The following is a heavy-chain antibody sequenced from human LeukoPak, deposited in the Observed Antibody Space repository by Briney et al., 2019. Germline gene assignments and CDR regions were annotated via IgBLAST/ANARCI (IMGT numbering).Heavy chain of an antibody. CDR3: ARDRLRYDFWSGDPFSWFDP. Sequence: PGGSLRLSCAASGFTFSSYSMNWVRQAPGKGLEWVSSISSSSSYIYYADSVKGRFTISRDNAKNSLYLQMNSLRAEDTAVYYCARDRLRYDFWSGDPFSWFDPWGQGTLVTVSS. J-gene: IGHJ5*02. CDR2: ISSSSSYI. CDR1: GFTFSSYS. D-gene: IGHD3-3*01. V-gene: IGHV3-21*01.